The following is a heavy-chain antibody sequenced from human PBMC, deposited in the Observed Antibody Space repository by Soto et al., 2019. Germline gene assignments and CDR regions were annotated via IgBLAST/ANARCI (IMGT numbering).Heavy chain of an antibody. D-gene: IGHD5-18*01. CDR1: GFTFDDYA. Sequence: EVQLVESGGDLVQPGRSLRLSCAASGFTFDDYAMHWVRLAPGKVLEWVSGISWNSGDIYYADSVKGRFTISRDNAKNSLYLQMNSLRPDDTAMYYCAKDAIHVLLGYTYGAGGMDVWGQGTTVTVSS. CDR3: AKDAIHVLLGYTYGAGGMDV. CDR2: ISWNSGDI. V-gene: IGHV3-9*01. J-gene: IGHJ6*02.